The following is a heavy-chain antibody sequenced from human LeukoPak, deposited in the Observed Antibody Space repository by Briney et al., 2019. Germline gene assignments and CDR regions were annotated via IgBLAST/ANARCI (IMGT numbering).Heavy chain of an antibody. D-gene: IGHD2-15*01. J-gene: IGHJ3*02. CDR2: ISGSGGAT. CDR3: ARAPRGVVVKSDAFDI. Sequence: PGGSLRLSCAASGFTFNTYGMSWVRQAPGKGLEWVSGISGSGGATYYADSVKGRFTVSRDDPHNTLYLQMNSVRAEDTAVYYCARAPRGVVVKSDAFDIWGQGTMVTVSS. V-gene: IGHV3-23*01. CDR1: GFTFNTYG.